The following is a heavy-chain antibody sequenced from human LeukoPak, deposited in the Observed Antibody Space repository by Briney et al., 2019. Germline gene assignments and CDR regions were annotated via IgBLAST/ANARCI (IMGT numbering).Heavy chain of an antibody. CDR1: GGSISSGSYY. V-gene: IGHV4-61*02. J-gene: IGHJ4*02. CDR2: IYTSGSS. CDR3: ARDKWSGFDY. D-gene: IGHD3-3*01. Sequence: PSETLSLTCTVSGGSISSGSYYWSWIRQPAGKGLEWIGRIYTSGSSNYNPSLKSRATISVDTSKNQVSLKLSSVTAADTAVYYCARDKWSGFDYWGQGTLVTVSS.